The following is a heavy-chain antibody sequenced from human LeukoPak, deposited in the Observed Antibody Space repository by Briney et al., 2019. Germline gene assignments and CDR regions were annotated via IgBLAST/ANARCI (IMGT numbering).Heavy chain of an antibody. D-gene: IGHD6-19*01. CDR2: IANDGRDK. CDR1: GFTFSSHG. J-gene: IGHJ4*02. V-gene: IGHV3-30*03. Sequence: GGSLRLSCAASGFTFSSHGMHWVRQAPGKGLEWVAVIANDGRDKKYADSVKGRFTISRDNSKNTLYLQMNSLKTEDTAVFYCTRALLPGIAVASVAYWGQGTLVTVSS. CDR3: TRALLPGIAVASVAY.